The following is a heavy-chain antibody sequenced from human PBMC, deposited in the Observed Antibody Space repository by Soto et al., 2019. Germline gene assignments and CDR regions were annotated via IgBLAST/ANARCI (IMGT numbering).Heavy chain of an antibody. J-gene: IGHJ6*02. D-gene: IGHD2-15*01. Sequence: QVQLVGSGGGVVQPGRSLRLSCAASGFTFSSYGMHWVRQAPGKGLEWVAVISYDGSNKYYADSVKGRFTISRDNSKNTLYLQMNSLRAEDTAVYYCAKDLLQAGYCSGGSCPYGMDVWGQGTTVTVSS. CDR1: GFTFSSYG. CDR2: ISYDGSNK. V-gene: IGHV3-30*18. CDR3: AKDLLQAGYCSGGSCPYGMDV.